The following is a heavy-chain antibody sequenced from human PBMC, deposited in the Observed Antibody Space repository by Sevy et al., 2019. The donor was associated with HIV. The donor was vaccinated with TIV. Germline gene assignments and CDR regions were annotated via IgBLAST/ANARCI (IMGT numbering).Heavy chain of an antibody. CDR1: GFTFASFA. CDR3: AKDFGDAASYPPPFFWHY. D-gene: IGHD3-10*01. Sequence: GGSLRLSCAASGFTFASFAMSWVRQVPGKGLEWVSGINGDGGSVYYADSVKGRFTISRDNSKNTLYLQMNTLRAEDTALYFCAKDFGDAASYPPPFFWHYWGQGTLVTVSS. CDR2: INGDGGSV. V-gene: IGHV3-23*01. J-gene: IGHJ4*02.